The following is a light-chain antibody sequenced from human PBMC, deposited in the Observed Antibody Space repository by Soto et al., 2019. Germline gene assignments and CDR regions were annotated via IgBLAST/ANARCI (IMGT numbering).Light chain of an antibody. J-gene: IGLJ7*02. V-gene: IGLV2-14*03. CDR2: DVS. CDR1: SSDVGAYNY. Sequence: QSALTQPASVSGSPGQSITISCTGTSSDVGAYNYVSWYQQHPGKAPKLMIYDVSNRPSGVSYRFSGSKSGNTASLTISGLQAEDEADYYCSSYTSSSTQIFGGGTQLTAL. CDR3: SSYTSSSTQI.